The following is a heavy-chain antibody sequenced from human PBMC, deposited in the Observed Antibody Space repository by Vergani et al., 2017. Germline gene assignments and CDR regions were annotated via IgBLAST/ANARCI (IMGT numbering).Heavy chain of an antibody. CDR2: IRNKANDYTT. J-gene: IGHJ3*02. D-gene: IGHD2-15*01. Sequence: EVQVVESGGGLVQPGGSLRLSCAASGFIFSDHYMDWVRQAPGKGLEWVGRIRNKANDYTTQYAASVKGRFTISIDDSKSYLYLQMNSLKTEDTAVYYCTTDNQQSSLGHCSVTNCYGGVFDIWGQGTVVTVSS. CDR3: TTDNQQSSLGHCSVTNCYGGVFDI. V-gene: IGHV3-72*01. CDR1: GFIFSDHY.